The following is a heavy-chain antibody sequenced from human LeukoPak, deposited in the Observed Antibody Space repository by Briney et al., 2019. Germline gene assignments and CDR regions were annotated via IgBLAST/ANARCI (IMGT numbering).Heavy chain of an antibody. CDR3: ARTIIQYNNWFDP. V-gene: IGHV3-15*01. Sequence: SGGSLRLSCAASGFTFSNAWMSWVRQAPGKGLEWVGRIKSKTDGGTTDYAAPVKGRFTISRDDSKNTLYLQMNSLKTEDTAVYYCARTIIQYNNWFDPWGQGTLVTVSS. D-gene: IGHD3-3*01. CDR1: GFTFSNAW. J-gene: IGHJ5*02. CDR2: IKSKTDGGTT.